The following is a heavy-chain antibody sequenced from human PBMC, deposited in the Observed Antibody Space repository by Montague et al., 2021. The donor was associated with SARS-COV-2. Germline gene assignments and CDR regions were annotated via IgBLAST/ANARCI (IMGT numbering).Heavy chain of an antibody. CDR3: ATPDY. CDR1: GYNFTTYW. V-gene: IGHV5-10-1*01. J-gene: IGHJ4*02. Sequence: QSGAEVKKPGESLRISCKGSGYNFTTYWTNWVRQMPGKGLEWMGKIDPSDSNAYYSPSFQGHVTISVDKSISTAYLQWSSLKASDTAMFYCATPDYWGQGTLVTVSS. CDR2: IDPSDSNA.